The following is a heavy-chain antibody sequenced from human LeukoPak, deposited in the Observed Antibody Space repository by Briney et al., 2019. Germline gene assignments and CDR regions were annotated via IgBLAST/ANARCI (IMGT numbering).Heavy chain of an antibody. Sequence: SETLSLTCGVSGGSISSSNWWSWVRQPPGKGLEWIGEIYHSGSTNYNPSLKSRVTISVDKSKNQFSLKLNSVTAADTAVYYCARASDSEYDYVWGSYRYTGQPFDYWGQGTLVTVSS. V-gene: IGHV4-4*02. CDR1: GGSISSSNW. D-gene: IGHD3-16*02. CDR3: ARASDSEYDYVWGSYRYTGQPFDY. J-gene: IGHJ4*02. CDR2: IYHSGST.